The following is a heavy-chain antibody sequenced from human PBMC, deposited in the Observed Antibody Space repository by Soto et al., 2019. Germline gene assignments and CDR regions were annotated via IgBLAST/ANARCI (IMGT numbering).Heavy chain of an antibody. Sequence: GGLRLSCAPSGFTFTKYAMSWVRQFPGKGLEWVSGVSSGGANKYYADFARGRFAISKDNSKNTLYLEMNNLRAEDTALYYCAKAAVNDFWTGHVFNWFDTWGQGTLVTVSS. CDR2: VSSGGANK. CDR1: GFTFTKYA. CDR3: AKAAVNDFWTGHVFNWFDT. J-gene: IGHJ5*02. D-gene: IGHD3-3*01. V-gene: IGHV3-23*01.